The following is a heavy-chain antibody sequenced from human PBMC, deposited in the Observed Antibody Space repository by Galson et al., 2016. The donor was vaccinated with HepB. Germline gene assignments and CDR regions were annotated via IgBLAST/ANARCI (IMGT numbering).Heavy chain of an antibody. CDR2: ISYDGSNK. CDR3: ASLRSGFYAFDI. Sequence: SLRLSCAASGFTFSGYAMHWVRQAPGKGLEWVAVISYDGSNKYYADSVKGRFTISRDNYKNTLYLQMNSLRAEDTAVYYCASLRSGFYAFDIWGQGTMVTVSS. J-gene: IGHJ3*02. CDR1: GFTFSGYA. V-gene: IGHV3-30*03. D-gene: IGHD3-22*01.